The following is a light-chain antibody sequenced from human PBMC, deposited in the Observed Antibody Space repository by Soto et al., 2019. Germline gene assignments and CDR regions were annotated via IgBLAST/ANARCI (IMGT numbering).Light chain of an antibody. V-gene: IGKV3-15*01. J-gene: IGKJ1*01. CDR2: SAS. Sequence: EIVMTQSPATLSVSPGERVTLSCWASQSINTALAWYQQKPCQAPRLLFYSASTRAPGIPARFSGSGSGTEFTLTISSLQSEDVAVFYCQQYHAWPPTFGQGTEVEI. CDR3: QQYHAWPPT. CDR1: QSINTA.